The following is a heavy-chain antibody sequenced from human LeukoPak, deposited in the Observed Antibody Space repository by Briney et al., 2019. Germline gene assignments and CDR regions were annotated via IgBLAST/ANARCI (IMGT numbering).Heavy chain of an antibody. CDR3: ASGGAITMVRGVITCFDY. V-gene: IGHV4-34*01. D-gene: IGHD3-10*01. CDR1: GGSFSGYY. CDR2: INHSGST. J-gene: IGHJ4*02. Sequence: SETLSLTCAVYGGSFSGYYWSWIRQPPGKGLEWIGEINHSGSTNYNPSLKSRVTISVDTSKNQFSLKLSSVTAADTAVYYCASGGAITMVRGVITCFDYWGQGTLVTVSS.